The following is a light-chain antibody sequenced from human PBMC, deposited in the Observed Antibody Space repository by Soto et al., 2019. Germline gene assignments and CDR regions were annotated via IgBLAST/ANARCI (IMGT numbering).Light chain of an antibody. Sequence: QSVLTQPPSVSGAPGQRVTISCTGSSSNLGANYDVHWYQQLPGTAPKLLIYANINRASGVPDRFSGSKSGTSASLAITGLQAEVAADYYSQSYDNSLRVYVVFGGGTTVTVL. V-gene: IGLV1-40*01. CDR1: SSNLGANYD. CDR2: ANI. J-gene: IGLJ2*01. CDR3: QSYDNSLRVYVV.